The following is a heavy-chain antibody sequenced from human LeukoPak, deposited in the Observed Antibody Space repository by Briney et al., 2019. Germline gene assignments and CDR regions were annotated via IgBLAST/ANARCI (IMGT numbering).Heavy chain of an antibody. CDR3: ASCSSSCDAFDI. D-gene: IGHD6-13*01. V-gene: IGHV1-69*05. Sequence: ASVNVSCKASGGTFSSYAISWVRQAPGQGLEGVGGIIPIFGTANYAQKFQGRVTITTDESTSTAYMELSSLRSEDTAVYYCASCSSSCDAFDIWGQGPMVTVSS. CDR2: IIPIFGTA. CDR1: GGTFSSYA. J-gene: IGHJ3*02.